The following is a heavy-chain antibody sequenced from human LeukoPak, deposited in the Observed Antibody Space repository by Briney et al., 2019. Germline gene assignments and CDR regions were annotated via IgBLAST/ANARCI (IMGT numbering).Heavy chain of an antibody. V-gene: IGHV1-69*01. CDR2: IIPIFGTA. CDR1: GATFSSYA. CDR3: AGGYDYGDYRIHYYYYGMDV. J-gene: IGHJ6*02. D-gene: IGHD4-17*01. Sequence: SVKLSCKASGATFSSYAISWVRQAPGPGLEWMGGIIPIFGTANYAQKFQGRVTITADESTSTAYMELSSLRSEDTAVYYCAGGYDYGDYRIHYYYYGMDVWGQGTTVTVSS.